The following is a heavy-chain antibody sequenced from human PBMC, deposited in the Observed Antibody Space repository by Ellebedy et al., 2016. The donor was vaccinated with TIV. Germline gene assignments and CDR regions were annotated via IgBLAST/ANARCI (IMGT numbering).Heavy chain of an antibody. Sequence: MPSETLSLTCTVSGGSISRDTWSWIRQPTGNGLEWIGYIFGSGSTIYNPSLRNRVSISLDRSQKQVSLNLTSVTAADSAVYFCARSSISVFGVTDAFDIWGQGTSVTVSS. CDR2: IFGSGST. J-gene: IGHJ3*02. CDR3: ARSSISVFGVTDAFDI. D-gene: IGHD3-3*01. V-gene: IGHV4-59*01. CDR1: GGSISRDT.